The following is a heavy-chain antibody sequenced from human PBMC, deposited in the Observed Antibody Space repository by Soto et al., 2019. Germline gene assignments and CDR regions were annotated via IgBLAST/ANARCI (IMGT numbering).Heavy chain of an antibody. V-gene: IGHV3-23*01. Sequence: EVQLLESGGGLVQPGGSLRLSCAASGLTFNNYARTWVRQAPGKGREWVSAISSGGDTNSYADSVKGRFTVSRDGSKNTLYLQMSSLRAEDTALYYCAKGRGGSGSLTPRVDFWGQGTLVTVSS. CDR2: ISSGGDTN. D-gene: IGHD3-10*01. CDR3: AKGRGGSGSLTPRVDF. J-gene: IGHJ4*02. CDR1: GLTFNNYA.